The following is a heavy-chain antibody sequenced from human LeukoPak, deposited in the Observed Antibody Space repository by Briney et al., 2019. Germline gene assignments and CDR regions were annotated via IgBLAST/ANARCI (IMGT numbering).Heavy chain of an antibody. CDR2: ISGTGGTT. J-gene: IGHJ4*02. Sequence: GGSLRLSCAASGFTFSNYVMHWVRQAPGKGLEWLSGISGTGGTTYYADSVKGRFTISRDNSKNTVYLQMNSLNSLRADDTAVYYCAKDRGYSSTWSFDYWGQGTLVTVSS. V-gene: IGHV3-23*01. D-gene: IGHD6-13*01. CDR1: GFTFSNYV. CDR3: AKDRGYSSTWSFDY.